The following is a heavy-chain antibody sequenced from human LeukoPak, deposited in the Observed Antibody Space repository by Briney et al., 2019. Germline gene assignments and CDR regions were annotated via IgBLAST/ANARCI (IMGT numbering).Heavy chain of an antibody. CDR3: ARQPFGPGTYLQY. V-gene: IGHV3-74*01. CDR1: GFTFSTYW. CDR2: IDSGGSST. Sequence: PGGSLRLSCAASGFTFSTYWMHWVRQAPGKGLVWVSRIDSGGSSTLYADSVRGRFTISRDNAKNTLYLHMNSLRAEDTAVYYCARQPFGPGTYLQYWGQGTLVIVSS. D-gene: IGHD3-10*01. J-gene: IGHJ1*01.